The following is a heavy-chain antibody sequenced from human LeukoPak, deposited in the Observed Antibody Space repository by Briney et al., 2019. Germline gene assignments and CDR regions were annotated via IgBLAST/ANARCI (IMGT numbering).Heavy chain of an antibody. V-gene: IGHV3-23*01. CDR3: AKDLLVSRIAAGFDY. CDR1: GFPLSDAW. J-gene: IGHJ4*02. D-gene: IGHD6-6*01. CDR2: ISGSGGGT. Sequence: PGGSLRLSCAVSGFPLSDAWMNWVRQAPGKGLEWVSTISGSGGGTYYADSVKGRFTISRDNSKNTLYLQMNSLRAEDTAVYYCAKDLLVSRIAAGFDYWGQGTLVTVSS.